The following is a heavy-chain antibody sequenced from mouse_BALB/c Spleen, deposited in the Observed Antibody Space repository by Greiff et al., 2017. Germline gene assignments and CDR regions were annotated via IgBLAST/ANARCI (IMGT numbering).Heavy chain of an antibody. CDR3: ARDVRREYYFDY. J-gene: IGHJ2*01. V-gene: IGHV1S137*01. D-gene: IGHD2-14*01. CDR2: ISTYYGDA. CDR1: GYTFTDYA. Sequence: VQLHQSGAELVRPGVSVKISCKGSGYTFTDYAMHWVKQSHAKSLEWIGVISTYYGDASYNQKFKGKATMTVDKSSSTAYMELARLTSEDSAIYDCARDVRREYYFDYWGQGTTLTVSS.